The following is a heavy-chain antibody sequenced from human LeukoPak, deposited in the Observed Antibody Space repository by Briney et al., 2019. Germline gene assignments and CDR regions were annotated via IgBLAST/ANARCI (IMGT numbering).Heavy chain of an antibody. D-gene: IGHD3-16*02. J-gene: IGHJ5*02. CDR2: INPSGSST. CDR1: GYTFMNSD. Sequence: ASVKVSCKASGYTFMNSDINWVRQAPGQGLEWMGLINPSGSSTLYAQKFQGRVTMTRDMSTTTDYMELSSLRSEDTAVYYCARDNSVGDIAWWFDPWGQGTLVTVSS. V-gene: IGHV1-46*01. CDR3: ARDNSVGDIAWWFDP.